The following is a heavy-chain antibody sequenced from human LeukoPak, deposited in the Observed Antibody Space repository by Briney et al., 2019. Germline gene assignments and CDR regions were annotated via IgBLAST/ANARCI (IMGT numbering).Heavy chain of an antibody. V-gene: IGHV1-46*01. Sequence: RASVKVSCKASGYTFTNNYLHWVRQAPGQGLEWMGMIYPRDGSTSYAQNFQGRVTVTRDTSTTTVHMELRGLRSEGTAVYYCARDQEGFDYWGQGTVVTVSS. J-gene: IGHJ4*02. CDR2: IYPRDGST. CDR3: ARDQEGFDY. CDR1: GYTFTNNY.